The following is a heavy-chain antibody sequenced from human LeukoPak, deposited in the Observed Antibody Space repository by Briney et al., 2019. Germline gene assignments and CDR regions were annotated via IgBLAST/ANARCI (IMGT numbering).Heavy chain of an antibody. D-gene: IGHD3-22*01. V-gene: IGHV5-51*01. CDR1: GYSFSTYW. CDR3: ARRHYYYDRSGFYYYFDT. Sequence: GESLKISCKGSGYSFSTYWIGWVRQMPGKGLEWMGIIYPGDSDTRYSPSFQGQVTISADKSISTAYLQWSSLKASDTAMYYCARRHYYYDRSGFYYYFDTWGQGTQVTVTS. CDR2: IYPGDSDT. J-gene: IGHJ4*02.